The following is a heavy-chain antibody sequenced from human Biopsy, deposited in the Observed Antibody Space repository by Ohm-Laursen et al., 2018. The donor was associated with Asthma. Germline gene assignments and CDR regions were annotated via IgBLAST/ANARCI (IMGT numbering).Heavy chain of an antibody. D-gene: IGHD5-12*01. J-gene: IGHJ4*02. V-gene: IGHV3-30*18. CDR2: ISYDGNHK. CDR1: GFTLSSYA. Sequence: SLRLSCTAAGFTLSSYAIHWVRQAPGKGLEWVAVISYDGNHKFYEDSVKGRFTISRDNSKNTLYLQMNSLRTEDTAVYYCAKRRGYSGHDNDYWGQGTLVIVSS. CDR3: AKRRGYSGHDNDY.